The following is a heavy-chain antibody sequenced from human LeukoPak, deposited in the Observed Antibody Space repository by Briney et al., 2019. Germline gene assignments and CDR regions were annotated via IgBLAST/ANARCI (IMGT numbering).Heavy chain of an antibody. CDR1: GFSFSSYA. CDR2: ISGSGGST. J-gene: IGHJ4*02. Sequence: GGSLRLSCAASGFSFSSYAMSWVRQAPGKGLEWVSAISGSGGSTYYAGSVKGRFTISRDNSKNTLYLQMNSLRAEDTAVYYCAKFMVRGVFDYWGQGTLVTVSS. CDR3: AKFMVRGVFDY. V-gene: IGHV3-23*01. D-gene: IGHD3-10*01.